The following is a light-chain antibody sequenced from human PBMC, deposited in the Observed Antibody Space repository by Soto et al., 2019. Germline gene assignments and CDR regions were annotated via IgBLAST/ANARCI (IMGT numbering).Light chain of an antibody. CDR2: EVN. CDR1: SSDVGGYNY. CDR3: SSYGGSNNLV. V-gene: IGLV2-8*01. J-gene: IGLJ2*01. Sequence: QSALTQPPSASGSPGQSVTISCTGTSSDVGGYNYVSWYQQHPGKDPKLMIYEVNKRPSGVPDRFSGSKSGNTASLTVSGLQAEDEADYYCSSYGGSNNLVFGGGTKLTVL.